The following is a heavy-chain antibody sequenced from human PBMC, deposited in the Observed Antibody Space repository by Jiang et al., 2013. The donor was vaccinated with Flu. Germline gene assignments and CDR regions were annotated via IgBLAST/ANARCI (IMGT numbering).Heavy chain of an antibody. J-gene: IGHJ6*02. CDR3: ALLDDYSYYNGMDV. D-gene: IGHD4-11*01. CDR1: GYIFTTNW. V-gene: IGHV5-10-1*01. Sequence: SGYIFTTNWINWVRQMPGKGLEWMGGLILVTLIPITSQSFQGHVTISADKSIRTAYLQWSSLKASDTAMYYCALLDDYSYYNGMDVWGQGTTVTVSS. CDR2: LILVTLIP.